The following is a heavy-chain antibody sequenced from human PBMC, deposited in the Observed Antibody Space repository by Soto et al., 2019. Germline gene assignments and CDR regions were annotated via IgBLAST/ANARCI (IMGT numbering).Heavy chain of an antibody. D-gene: IGHD3-3*01. V-gene: IGHV3-30*18. CDR2: ISYDGSNK. CDR3: AKDGSHYDFWSGATYYYYYMDV. CDR1: GFTFSSYG. Sequence: GGSLRLSCAASGFTFSSYGMHWVRQAPGKGLEWVAVISYDGSNKYYADSVKGRFTISRDNSKNTLYLQMNSLRAEDTAVYYCAKDGSHYDFWSGATYYYYYMDVWGKGTTVTVSS. J-gene: IGHJ6*03.